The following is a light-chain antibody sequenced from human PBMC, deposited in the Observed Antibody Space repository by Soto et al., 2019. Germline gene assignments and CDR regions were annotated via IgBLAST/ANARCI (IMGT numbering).Light chain of an antibody. CDR1: QGVTTN. J-gene: IGKJ5*01. V-gene: IGKV3-15*01. CDR2: DVS. CDR3: PRYNKWPDS. Sequence: EIVMTQSPASLSVSPGEGVTLSCRAGQGVTTNFAWYQQKSGQSPRLLIYDVSTRATGVPARFSGTGSETDFTLTISGVQSGDCTVYPCPRYNKWPDSFGPGTRLEIK.